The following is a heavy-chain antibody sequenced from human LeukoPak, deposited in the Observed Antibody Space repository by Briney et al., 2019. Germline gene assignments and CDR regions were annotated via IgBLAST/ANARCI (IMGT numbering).Heavy chain of an antibody. CDR2: IYTSGST. V-gene: IGHV4-61*02. CDR1: GGSLSSGSYY. CDR3: ARDSGDQYYFDY. D-gene: IGHD1-1*01. Sequence: PSETLSLTCTVSGGSLSSGSYYWSWIRQPAGKGLEWIGRIYTSGSTNYNPSLKSRVTISVDTSKNQFSLELSSVTAADTAVYYCARDSGDQYYFDYWGQGTLVTVSS. J-gene: IGHJ4*02.